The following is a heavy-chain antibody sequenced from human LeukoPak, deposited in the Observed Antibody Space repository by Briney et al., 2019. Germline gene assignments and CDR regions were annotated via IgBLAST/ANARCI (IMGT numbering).Heavy chain of an antibody. D-gene: IGHD5-24*01. Sequence: GGSLRLSCAASGFTFDDYAMHWVRQAPGKGLEWVSGISWNSGSIGYADSVKGRFTISRDNAKNSLYLQMNSLRAEDTAVYYCAGGRDRSSLYFDSWGQGTLVTVSS. V-gene: IGHV3-9*01. J-gene: IGHJ4*02. CDR1: GFTFDDYA. CDR2: ISWNSGSI. CDR3: AGGRDRSSLYFDS.